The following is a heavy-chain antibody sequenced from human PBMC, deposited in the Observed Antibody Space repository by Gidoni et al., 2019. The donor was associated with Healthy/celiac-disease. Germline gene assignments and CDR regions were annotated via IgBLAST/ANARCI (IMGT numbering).Heavy chain of an antibody. CDR3: ARGGGSYRNFDY. CDR1: GFTFSDHY. V-gene: IGHV3-72*01. J-gene: IGHJ4*02. D-gene: IGHD1-26*01. CDR2: TRNKANSYTT. Sequence: EVQLVESGGGLVQPGGSLRLSCAASGFTFSDHYMDWVRQAPGKGLEWVGRTRNKANSYTTEYAASVKGRFTISRDDSKNSLYLKMNSLKTEDTAVYYCARGGGSYRNFDYWGQGTLVTVSS.